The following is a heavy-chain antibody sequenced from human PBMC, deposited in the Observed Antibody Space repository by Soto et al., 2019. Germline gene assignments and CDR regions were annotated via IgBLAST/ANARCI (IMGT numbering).Heavy chain of an antibody. CDR2: INPNSGGT. J-gene: IGHJ3*02. V-gene: IGHV1-2*02. CDR3: ARVKSPTMLVRGSFDI. Sequence: QVQLVQSGAEVKKPGASVKVSCKASGYTFTGYYMHWVRQAPGQGLEWMGWINPNSGGTNYAQKFQGRVTMTRETSISTAYMELSRLRSDDTAVYYCARVKSPTMLVRGSFDIWGQGTMVTVSS. CDR1: GYTFTGYY. D-gene: IGHD1-26*01.